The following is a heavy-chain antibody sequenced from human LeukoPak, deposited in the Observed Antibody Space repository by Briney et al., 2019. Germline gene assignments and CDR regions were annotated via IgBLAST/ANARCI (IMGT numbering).Heavy chain of an antibody. CDR1: GYTFTGYY. D-gene: IGHD2-15*01. CDR2: INPNSGGT. Sequence: GASVKVSCKASGYTFTGYYMHWVRQAPGQGLEWMGWINPNSGGTNYAQKFQGRVTTTRDTSISTAYMELSRLGSDDTAVYYCARDQRSCSGGSCYPGWFAPWGQGTLVTVSS. J-gene: IGHJ5*02. V-gene: IGHV1-2*02. CDR3: ARDQRSCSGGSCYPGWFAP.